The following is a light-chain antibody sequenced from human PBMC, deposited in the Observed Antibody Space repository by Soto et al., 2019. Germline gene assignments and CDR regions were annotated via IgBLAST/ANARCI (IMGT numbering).Light chain of an antibody. Sequence: DIQMTQSPSSLSASVADRVTITCRASQSISSYLNWDQQKPGKAPKLLIYAASSLQSGVPSRFSGSGSGTDFTLTISSLQPEDFATYYCQQSYSTPRTCGQGTEV. CDR2: AAS. CDR1: QSISSY. J-gene: IGKJ1*01. CDR3: QQSYSTPRT. V-gene: IGKV1-39*01.